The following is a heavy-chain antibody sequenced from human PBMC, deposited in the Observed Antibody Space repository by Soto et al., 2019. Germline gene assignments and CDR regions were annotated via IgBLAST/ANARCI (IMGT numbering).Heavy chain of an antibody. CDR1: GFTFSSYG. D-gene: IGHD3-10*01. V-gene: IGHV3-30*18. Sequence: QVQLVESGGGVVQPGRSLRLSCAASGFTFSSYGMHWVRQAPGKGLEWVAVISYDGSNKYYADSVKGRFTISRDNSKNALYLQMNRLRAEDTGVYYCAKRGIWFGEVWYYFDYWGQGTLVTVSS. CDR2: ISYDGSNK. J-gene: IGHJ4*02. CDR3: AKRGIWFGEVWYYFDY.